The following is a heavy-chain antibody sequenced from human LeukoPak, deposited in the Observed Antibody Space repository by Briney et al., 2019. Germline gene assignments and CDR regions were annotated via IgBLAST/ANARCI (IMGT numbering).Heavy chain of an antibody. V-gene: IGHV3-23*01. CDR3: AKDKITLAAAAFYYFDY. Sequence: GGSLRLSCAASGFTFRFSNYAMSWVRQAPGQGLVWVSAISGSGGSTYYADSLKGRFSISRDNSMNTLYLQMNSLRAEDTAVYYCAKDKITLAAAAFYYFDYWGQGTLVTVSS. D-gene: IGHD6-13*01. CDR2: ISGSGGST. CDR1: GFTFRFSNYA. J-gene: IGHJ4*02.